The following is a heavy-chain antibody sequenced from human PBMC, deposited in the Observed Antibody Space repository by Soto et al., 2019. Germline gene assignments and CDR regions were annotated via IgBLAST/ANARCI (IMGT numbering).Heavy chain of an antibody. V-gene: IGHV1-3*01. J-gene: IGHJ4*02. CDR1: GYTFTSYA. CDR2: INAGNGNT. D-gene: IGHD3-16*02. CDR3: ARAVIVPSYYFDY. Sequence: VKVSCKASGYTFTSYAMHWLRQAPGQRLEWMGWINAGNGNTKYSQKFQGRVTITRDTSASTAYMELSSLRSEDTAVYYCARAVIVPSYYFDYWGQGTLVTVSS.